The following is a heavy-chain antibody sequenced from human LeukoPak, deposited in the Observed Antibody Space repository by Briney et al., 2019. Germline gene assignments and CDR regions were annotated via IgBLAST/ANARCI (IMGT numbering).Heavy chain of an antibody. D-gene: IGHD2-15*01. Sequence: ASVKVSCKTSRYTFTSFAINWVRQAPGQALEWMGWINTNTGNPTYAQGFTGRFVFSLDTSVTTAYLQISSLKAEDTAVYYCARAEVYCSRSTCFLYWGQGTLVTVSS. J-gene: IGHJ4*02. CDR1: RYTFTSFA. CDR2: INTNTGNP. V-gene: IGHV7-4-1*02. CDR3: ARAEVYCSRSTCFLY.